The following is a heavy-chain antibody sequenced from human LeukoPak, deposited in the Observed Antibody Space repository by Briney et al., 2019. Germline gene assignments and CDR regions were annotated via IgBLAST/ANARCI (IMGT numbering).Heavy chain of an antibody. CDR2: IYTSGST. Sequence: SQTLSLTCTVSGGSISSGSYYWSWIRQPAGKGLEWIGRIYTSGSTNYNPSLKSRVTISVDTSKNQFSLKLRSVTAADTAVYYCARWGTDLWVPGVSYYYMDVWGKGTTVTVSS. CDR1: GGSISSGSYY. V-gene: IGHV4-61*02. D-gene: IGHD3-16*01. J-gene: IGHJ6*03. CDR3: ARWGTDLWVPGVSYYYMDV.